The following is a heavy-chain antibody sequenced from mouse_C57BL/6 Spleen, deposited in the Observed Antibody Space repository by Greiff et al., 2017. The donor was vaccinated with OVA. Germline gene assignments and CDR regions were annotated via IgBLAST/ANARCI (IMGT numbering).Heavy chain of an antibody. CDR3: AKPFITTVVAPYAMDY. D-gene: IGHD1-1*01. V-gene: IGHV2-3*01. CDR1: GFSFTSSG. CDR2: ISGDGST. Sequence: VMLVESGPGLVAPSQSLSITCTVSGFSFTSSGVSWVRQPPGKGLEWLGVISGDGSTNYHSALISRMSISKDNSKSQVFLKLNSLQTDDTATYYCAKPFITTVVAPYAMDYWGQGTSVTVSS. J-gene: IGHJ4*01.